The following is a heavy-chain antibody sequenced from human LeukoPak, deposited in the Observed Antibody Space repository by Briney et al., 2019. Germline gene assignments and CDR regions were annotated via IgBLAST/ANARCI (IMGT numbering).Heavy chain of an antibody. V-gene: IGHV4-39*02. J-gene: IGHJ6*02. D-gene: IGHD6-19*01. Sequence: PSETLSLTCTVSGGSISSSSYYWGWIRQPPGKGLEWIGSIYYSGSTYYNPSLKSRVTISVDTSKNQFSLKLSSVTAADTAVYYCARDSSGWYSNYYGMDVWGQGTTVTVSS. CDR1: GGSISSSSYY. CDR2: IYYSGST. CDR3: ARDSSGWYSNYYGMDV.